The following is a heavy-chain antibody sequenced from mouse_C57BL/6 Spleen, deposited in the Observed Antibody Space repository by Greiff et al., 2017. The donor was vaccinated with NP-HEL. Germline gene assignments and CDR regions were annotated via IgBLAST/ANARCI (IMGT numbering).Heavy chain of an antibody. D-gene: IGHD1-1*02. Sequence: VQLQQSGAELARPGASVKMSCKASGYTFTSYTMHWVKQRPGQGLEWIGYINPSSGYTKYNQKFKDKATLTADKSSSTAYMQLSSLTSEDSAVYYCAREVDSYYYAMDHWGQGTSVTVSS. J-gene: IGHJ4*01. CDR2: INPSSGYT. CDR1: GYTFTSYT. CDR3: AREVDSYYYAMDH. V-gene: IGHV1-4*01.